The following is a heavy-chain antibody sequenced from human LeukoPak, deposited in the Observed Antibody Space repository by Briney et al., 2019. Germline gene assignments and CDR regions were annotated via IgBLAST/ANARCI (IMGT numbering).Heavy chain of an antibody. J-gene: IGHJ4*02. CDR1: GGSIISYY. CDR3: ASVVRPKMTTVTSYYLDY. V-gene: IGHV4-4*07. Sequence: SETLSLTCTVSGGSIISYYWSWIRQPAGKGLEWIGRIYTSGSTNYNPSLKSRVTISVDTSKNQFSLKLSYVTAADTAVYYCASVVRPKMTTVTSYYLDYWGQGTLVTVSS. D-gene: IGHD4-17*01. CDR2: IYTSGST.